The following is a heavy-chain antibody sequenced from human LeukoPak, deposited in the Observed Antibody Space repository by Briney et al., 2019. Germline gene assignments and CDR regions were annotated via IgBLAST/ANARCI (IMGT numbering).Heavy chain of an antibody. CDR3: ARQAVLGWFDP. D-gene: IGHD1-14*01. J-gene: IGHJ5*02. Sequence: SETLSLTCTVSGVSISSYYWSWIRQPAGKGLEWIGRISTSGDSTYSPSLKSRVTISVDTSKNQFSLKLSSVTAADTAVYYCARQAVLGWFDPWGQGTLVTVSS. CDR2: ISTSGDS. CDR1: GVSISSYY. V-gene: IGHV4-4*07.